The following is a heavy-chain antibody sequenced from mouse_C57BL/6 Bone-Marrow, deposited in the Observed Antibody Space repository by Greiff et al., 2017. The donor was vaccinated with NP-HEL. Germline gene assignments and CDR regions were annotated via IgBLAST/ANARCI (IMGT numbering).Heavy chain of an antibody. D-gene: IGHD3-2*02. CDR1: GFTFSSYA. J-gene: IGHJ3*01. Sequence: EVKLMESGGGLVKPGGSLKLSCAASGFTFSSYAMSWVRQTPEKRLEWVATISDGGSYTYYPDNVKGRFTLSRDNAKNNLYLQMSHLKSEDTAMYYCARGRLPWFAYWGQVTLVTVSA. V-gene: IGHV5-4*03. CDR3: ARGRLPWFAY. CDR2: ISDGGSYT.